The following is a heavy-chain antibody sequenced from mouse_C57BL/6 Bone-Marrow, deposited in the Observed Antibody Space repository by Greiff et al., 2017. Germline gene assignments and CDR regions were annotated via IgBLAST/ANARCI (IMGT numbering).Heavy chain of an antibody. V-gene: IGHV1-56*01. CDR1: GYTFTSHW. CDR3: ARSDGYDVRLAD. D-gene: IGHD2-2*01. Sequence: QVQLQQSGPELVRPGASVKISCKAPGYTFTSHWMQWVRQRPGQGLEWIGEIFPGSGSTYYNEKFKGKATLTVDTSSSTAYMQLSSLTSADSAVXFCARSDGYDVRLADWGQGTLVTVSA. J-gene: IGHJ3*01. CDR2: IFPGSGST.